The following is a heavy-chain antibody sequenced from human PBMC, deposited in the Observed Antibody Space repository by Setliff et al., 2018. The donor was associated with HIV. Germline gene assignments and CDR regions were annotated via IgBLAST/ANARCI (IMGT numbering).Heavy chain of an antibody. J-gene: IGHJ4*01. CDR1: GSTFSNSW. V-gene: IGHV3-7*03. CDR3: ASSRPPDDSSGYLDH. D-gene: IGHD3-22*01. Sequence: LRLSWAASGSTFSNSWMTWVRQAPGKGLEWVANIKKDGSDKFYVDSVKGRFAISRDNAKNSLNLEMNSLRAEDTAIYYCASSRPPDDSSGYLDHWGQGTLVTVSS. CDR2: IKKDGSDK.